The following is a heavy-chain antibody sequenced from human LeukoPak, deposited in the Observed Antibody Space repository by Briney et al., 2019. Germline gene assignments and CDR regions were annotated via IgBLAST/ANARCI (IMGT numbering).Heavy chain of an antibody. CDR3: ARVINAYDYVWGSYRSWFDP. V-gene: IGHV3-20*04. CDR2: INWNGGST. J-gene: IGHJ5*02. CDR1: GFTFDDYG. D-gene: IGHD3-16*02. Sequence: GGSLRLSCAASGFTFDDYGMSWVRQAPGEGLEWVSGINWNGGSTGYADSVKGRFTISRDNAKNSLYLQMNSLRAEDTALYYCARVINAYDYVWGSYRSWFDPWGRGTLVTVSS.